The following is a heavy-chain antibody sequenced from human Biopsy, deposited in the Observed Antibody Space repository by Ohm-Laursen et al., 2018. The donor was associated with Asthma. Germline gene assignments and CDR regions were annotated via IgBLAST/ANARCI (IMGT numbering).Heavy chain of an antibody. D-gene: IGHD4-23*01. CDR3: ASDFPKGYGGNNFQF. J-gene: IGHJ4*02. V-gene: IGHV1-24*01. CDR1: GYSLTDLS. CDR2: HDHEEGGT. Sequence: ASVKVSCKISGYSLTDLSMHWVRQAPGQGLEWMGGHDHEEGGTVNARRFQGRVTMTEDTSTDTAYMELSSLSSDDTAVYYCASDFPKGYGGNNFQFWGQGTLVTVSS.